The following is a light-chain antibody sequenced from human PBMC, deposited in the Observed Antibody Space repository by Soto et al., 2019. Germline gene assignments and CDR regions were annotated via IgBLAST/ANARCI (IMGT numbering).Light chain of an antibody. Sequence: EIVLTQSPGTLSVSPGDRVTLSCGASQSVDINLAWYQQRAGQAPRLLVYGASTKATDMPGRFSGRGSGTEFTLTISRLEPEDFAVYYCQQYGSSPRTFGQGTKVDIK. V-gene: IGKV3-20*01. CDR1: QSVDIN. J-gene: IGKJ1*01. CDR2: GAS. CDR3: QQYGSSPRT.